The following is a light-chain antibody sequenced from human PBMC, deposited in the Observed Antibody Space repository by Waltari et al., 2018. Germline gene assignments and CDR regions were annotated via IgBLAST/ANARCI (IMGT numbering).Light chain of an antibody. J-gene: IGLJ1*01. Sequence: QSALTQPASVSGSPGQSITISCTGTSRDVDNYNFVSWYQQHPGKAPKLMIYGVSKRPSGVSDRFSGSKSGNTASLTISGLQAEDEADYYCSSYTNIITYVFGTGTKVTVL. CDR3: SSYTNIITYV. CDR1: SRDVDNYNF. CDR2: GVS. V-gene: IGLV2-14*01.